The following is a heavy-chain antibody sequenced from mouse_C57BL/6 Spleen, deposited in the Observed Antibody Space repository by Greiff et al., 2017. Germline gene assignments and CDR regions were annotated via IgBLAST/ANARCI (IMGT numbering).Heavy chain of an antibody. V-gene: IGHV1-26*01. J-gene: IGHJ3*01. D-gene: IGHD2-1*01. CDR2: INPNNGGT. CDR3: AREGVYYGNYSAWFAY. Sequence: VQLQQSGPELVKPGASVKISCKASGYTFTDYYMNWVKQSHGKSLEWIGDINPNNGGTSYNQKFKGKATLTVDKSSSTAYMELRSLTSEDSAVYYCAREGVYYGNYSAWFAYWGQGTLVTVSA. CDR1: GYTFTDYY.